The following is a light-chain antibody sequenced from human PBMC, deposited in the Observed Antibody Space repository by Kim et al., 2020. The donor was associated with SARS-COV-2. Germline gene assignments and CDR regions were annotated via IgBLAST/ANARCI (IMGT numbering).Light chain of an antibody. J-gene: IGLJ2*01. Sequence: GQSITISCTGTSSDFGSYNLVSWYQKQPGKAPKLIIYEVTERPSGVSNRFSGSKSGNTASLTISGLQAEDEADYYCCSYAGSSALLFGGGTQLTVL. CDR3: CSYAGSSALL. CDR2: EVT. V-gene: IGLV2-23*01. CDR1: SSDFGSYNL.